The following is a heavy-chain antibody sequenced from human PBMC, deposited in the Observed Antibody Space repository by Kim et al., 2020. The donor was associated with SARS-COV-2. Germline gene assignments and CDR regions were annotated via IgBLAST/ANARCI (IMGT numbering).Heavy chain of an antibody. Sequence: ASVKVSCKASGYTFTSYGISWVRQAPGQGLEWMGWISAYNGNTNYAQKLQGRVTMTTDTSTSTAYMELRSLRSDDTAVYYCARDGVHYYDSSGYRVYWGQGTLVTVSS. D-gene: IGHD3-22*01. CDR2: ISAYNGNT. CDR1: GYTFTSYG. V-gene: IGHV1-18*01. CDR3: ARDGVHYYDSSGYRVY. J-gene: IGHJ4*02.